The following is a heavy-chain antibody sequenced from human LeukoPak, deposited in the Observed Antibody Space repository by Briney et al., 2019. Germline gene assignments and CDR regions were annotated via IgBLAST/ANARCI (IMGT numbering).Heavy chain of an antibody. Sequence: KPSETLSLTCTVSGGPISTYYWNWIRQTPGKGLEWIGYISFGNTDYNPSLKSRVTISVDTSKNQFSLQLTSVTAADTAVYYCARVKAHTYGRYFDPWRQGTLVAVSS. CDR2: ISFGNT. CDR1: GGPISTYY. D-gene: IGHD5-18*01. CDR3: ARVKAHTYGRYFDP. J-gene: IGHJ5*02. V-gene: IGHV4-59*01.